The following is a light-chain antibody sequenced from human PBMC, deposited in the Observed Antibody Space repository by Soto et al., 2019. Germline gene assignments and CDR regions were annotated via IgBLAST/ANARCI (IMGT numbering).Light chain of an antibody. Sequence: DIQMTQSPSSLSASVGDRVTITCQASQDISNYLDWYQQKPGKAPKLLISDASNLEGGVPSRFSGSGSGTDFTLTISSLQPEDFATYYCQQFDHLPYTFGLGTKVDIK. CDR1: QDISNY. J-gene: IGKJ2*01. V-gene: IGKV1-33*01. CDR2: DAS. CDR3: QQFDHLPYT.